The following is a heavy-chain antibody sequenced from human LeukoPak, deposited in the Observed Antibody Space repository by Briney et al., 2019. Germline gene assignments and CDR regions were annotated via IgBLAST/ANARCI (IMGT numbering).Heavy chain of an antibody. D-gene: IGHD4-23*01. V-gene: IGHV1-18*01. CDR2: ISAYNCNT. Sequence: ASVNVSYKSSGYTFTSYCISWVRQAPAQGLEWMEWISAYNCNTNYPQNLKGRVTLTTDTSKSKAYMELRSLRSDDTAVYSCARQGYGVTSQGAADYWGQGTLVTVSS. CDR3: ARQGYGVTSQGAADY. CDR1: GYTFTSYC. J-gene: IGHJ4*02.